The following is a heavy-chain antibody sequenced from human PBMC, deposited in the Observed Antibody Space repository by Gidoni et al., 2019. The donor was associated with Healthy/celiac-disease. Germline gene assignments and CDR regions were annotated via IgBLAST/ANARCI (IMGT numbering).Heavy chain of an antibody. J-gene: IGHJ5*02. D-gene: IGHD6-6*01. CDR1: GYTFTSYD. Sequence: QVQLVQSGAEVKKPGASVKVSCKASGYTFTSYDINWVRQATGQGLEWMGWMNPNSGNTGYAQKFQGRVTMTRNTSISTAYMELSSLRSEDTAVYYCAVSGPTHFYSSSRGFPFDPWGQGTLVTVSS. CDR3: AVSGPTHFYSSSRGFPFDP. V-gene: IGHV1-8*01. CDR2: MNPNSGNT.